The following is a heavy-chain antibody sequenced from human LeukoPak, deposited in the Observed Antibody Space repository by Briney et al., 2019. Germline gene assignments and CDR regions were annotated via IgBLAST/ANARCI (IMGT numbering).Heavy chain of an antibody. V-gene: IGHV3-11*04. CDR3: ARPHNKYSYGYYYYYYMDV. CDR1: GFTFSDYY. J-gene: IGHJ6*03. CDR2: ISSSGSTI. Sequence: KTGGSLRLSCAASGFTFSDYYMSWIRQAPGKGLEWVSYISSSGSTIYYADSVKGRFTISRDNAKNSLYLQMNSLRAEDTAVYYCARPHNKYSYGYYYYYYMDVWGKGTTVTVSS. D-gene: IGHD5-18*01.